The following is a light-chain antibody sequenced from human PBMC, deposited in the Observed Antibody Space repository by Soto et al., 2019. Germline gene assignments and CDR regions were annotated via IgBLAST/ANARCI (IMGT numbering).Light chain of an antibody. CDR2: GAS. CDR1: QSVSSSY. CDR3: QQYGSSPWT. V-gene: IGKV3-20*01. Sequence: EMGLTQSPGTLSLSPGERATLSCRASQSVSSSYLAWYQQKPGQAPRLLIYGASSRATGIPDRFSGSGSGTDFTLTISRLEPEDFAVYYCQQYGSSPWTFGQGTKLEIK. J-gene: IGKJ2*02.